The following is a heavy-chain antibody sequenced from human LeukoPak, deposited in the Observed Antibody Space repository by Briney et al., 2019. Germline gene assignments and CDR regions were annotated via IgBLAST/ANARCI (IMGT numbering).Heavy chain of an antibody. D-gene: IGHD3-22*01. CDR3: ARMSVGTDSSGSPHSLYFDS. Sequence: GGSLRLSCAASGFTVSSNYMSWVRQVPGKGLEWVSVIYSAGNTYYADSVKGRFTISRDNSKNTLSLQMNSLTAEDTAVYYCARMSVGTDSSGSPHSLYFDSWGQGTLVAVSS. V-gene: IGHV3-53*01. J-gene: IGHJ4*02. CDR1: GFTVSSNY. CDR2: IYSAGNT.